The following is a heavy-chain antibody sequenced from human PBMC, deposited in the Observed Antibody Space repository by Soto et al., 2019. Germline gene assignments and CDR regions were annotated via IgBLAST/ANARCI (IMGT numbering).Heavy chain of an antibody. V-gene: IGHV1-8*01. J-gene: IGHJ4*02. CDR1: GYTFTSYD. Sequence: ASVKVSCKASGYTFTSYDINWVRQATGQGLEWMGWMNPNSGNTGYAQKFQGRVTMTRNTSISTAYMELSSLRSEDTAVYYCARLADFWSGYAIGDWGQGTLVTVSS. CDR3: ARLADFWSGYAIGD. D-gene: IGHD3-3*01. CDR2: MNPNSGNT.